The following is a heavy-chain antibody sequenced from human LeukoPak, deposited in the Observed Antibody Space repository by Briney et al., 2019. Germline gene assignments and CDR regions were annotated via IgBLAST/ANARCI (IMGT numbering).Heavy chain of an antibody. Sequence: SETLSLTCAVYSGSFSGYYWSWIRQPPGKGLEWIGEINHSGSTNYNPSLKSRVTISVDTSKNQFSLKLSSVTAADTAVYYCARAHYDILTGYSDAFDIWGQGTMVTVSS. CDR2: INHSGST. D-gene: IGHD3-9*01. CDR1: SGSFSGYY. CDR3: ARAHYDILTGYSDAFDI. J-gene: IGHJ3*02. V-gene: IGHV4-34*01.